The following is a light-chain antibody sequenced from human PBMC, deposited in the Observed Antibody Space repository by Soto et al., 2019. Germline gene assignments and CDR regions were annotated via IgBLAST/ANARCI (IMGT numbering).Light chain of an antibody. CDR3: SSYAGSNNPVI. V-gene: IGLV2-8*01. CDR2: EVS. CDR1: SSDVGGYNY. J-gene: IGLJ2*01. Sequence: QSALTQPPSASGSPGQSVTISCTGTSSDVGGYNYVSWYQQHPGKAPKFMIYEVSNRPSGVPDRFSGSKSGNTASLTVSGLQADAEADYYCSSYAGSNNPVIFGGGTKLTVL.